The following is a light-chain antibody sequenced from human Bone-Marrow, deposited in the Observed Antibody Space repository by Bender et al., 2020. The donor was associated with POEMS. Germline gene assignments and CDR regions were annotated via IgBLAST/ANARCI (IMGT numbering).Light chain of an antibody. V-gene: IGLV2-11*01. Sequence: QSALTQPRSVSGSPGQSVTISCTGTSSDVGGYNYVSWYQQHPGTAPKLMIYDVSNRPPGVPDRFSGSKSGNTASLTISGLQAEDEADYYCQSYDNSLGGWVFGGGTKLTVL. J-gene: IGLJ3*02. CDR2: DVS. CDR3: QSYDNSLGGWV. CDR1: SSDVGGYNY.